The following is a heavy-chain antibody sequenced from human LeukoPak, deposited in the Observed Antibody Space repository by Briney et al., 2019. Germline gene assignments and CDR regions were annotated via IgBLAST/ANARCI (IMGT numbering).Heavy chain of an antibody. V-gene: IGHV3-23*01. D-gene: IGHD4-17*01. Sequence: GGSLRLSCAASGFTFSSYAMSWVRQAPGKGLEWVSAISGSGGSTYYADSVKGRFTISRDNSENTLYLQMDSLRAEDTAVYYCANTPVRGTVTHFDYWGQGTLVTVSS. CDR3: ANTPVRGTVTHFDY. CDR1: GFTFSSYA. CDR2: ISGSGGST. J-gene: IGHJ4*02.